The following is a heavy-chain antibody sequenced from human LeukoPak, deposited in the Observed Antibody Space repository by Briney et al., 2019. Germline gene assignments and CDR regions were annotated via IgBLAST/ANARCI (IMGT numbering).Heavy chain of an antibody. J-gene: IGHJ1*01. CDR2: INPSGGST. V-gene: IGHV1-46*01. CDR3: ARDVLTLNPGDYYDSSGYSGEYFQH. D-gene: IGHD3-22*01. CDR1: GYTFTSYY. Sequence: ASVKVSCKASGYTFTSYYMHWVRQAPGQGLEWMGIINPSGGSTSYAQKFQGRVTMTRDMSTSTVYMELSSLRSEDTAVYYCARDVLTLNPGDYYDSSGYSGEYFQHWGQGTLVTVSS.